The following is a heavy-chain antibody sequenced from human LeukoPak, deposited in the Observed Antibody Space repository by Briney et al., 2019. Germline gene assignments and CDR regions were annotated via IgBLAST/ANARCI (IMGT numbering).Heavy chain of an antibody. Sequence: PGRSLRLSCAASGFTFDDYGMSWVRQAPGKGLEWVSGINWNGGDTAYADSVKGRFTISRDNAKNSLYLQMNSLTAEDTALYYCAREESIAARPLGYWGQGALVTVSS. CDR1: GFTFDDYG. CDR2: INWNGGDT. V-gene: IGHV3-20*04. D-gene: IGHD6-6*01. CDR3: AREESIAARPLGY. J-gene: IGHJ4*02.